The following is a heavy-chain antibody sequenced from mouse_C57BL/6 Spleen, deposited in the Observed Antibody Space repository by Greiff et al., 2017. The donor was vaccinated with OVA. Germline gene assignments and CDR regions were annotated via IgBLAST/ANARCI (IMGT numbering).Heavy chain of an antibody. D-gene: IGHD1-1*01. CDR1: GYTFTDYC. CDR2: IYPGSGNT. V-gene: IGHV1-76*01. J-gene: IGHJ2*01. Sequence: QVQLQQSGAELVGPGASVKLSCKASGYTFTDYCINWVKQRPGQGLEWIARIYPGSGNTYYNEKFKGKATLTAEKSSSTAYMQLISLTSEDSDVYVGARENKDYGSALDYWGQGTTLTVSS. CDR3: ARENKDYGSALDY.